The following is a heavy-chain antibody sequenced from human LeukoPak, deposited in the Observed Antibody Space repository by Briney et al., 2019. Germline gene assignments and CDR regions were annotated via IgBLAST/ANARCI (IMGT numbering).Heavy chain of an antibody. J-gene: IGHJ4*02. CDR3: ARRYSGYAHY. CDR1: GYYFTTYW. D-gene: IGHD5-12*01. Sequence: GESLKISCKGSGYYFTTYWIAWVRQIPGKGLEWMGIIYPGDSDTRYSPSFQGQVTISADKSISTAYLQWSSLKASDTAMYYCARRYSGYAHYWGQGTLVTVSS. CDR2: IYPGDSDT. V-gene: IGHV5-51*01.